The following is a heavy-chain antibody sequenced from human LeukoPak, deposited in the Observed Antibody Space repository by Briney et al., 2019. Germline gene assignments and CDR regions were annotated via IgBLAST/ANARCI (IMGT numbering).Heavy chain of an antibody. J-gene: IGHJ6*03. D-gene: IGHD6-6*01. V-gene: IGHV5-51*01. Sequence: GESLKISCKGSGYSFTNYWIAWVRQMPGKGLEWMGIIYLGDSDTRYSPSFQGQVTISADKSISTAYLQWSSLKASDTAMYYCARRGSIAARPGSRGRMDYYYMDVWGKGTTVTVSS. CDR3: ARRGSIAARPGSRGRMDYYYMDV. CDR2: IYLGDSDT. CDR1: GYSFTNYW.